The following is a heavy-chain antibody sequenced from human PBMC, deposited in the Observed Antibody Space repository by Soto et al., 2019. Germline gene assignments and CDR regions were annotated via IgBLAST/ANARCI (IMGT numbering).Heavy chain of an antibody. CDR3: ARVPGP. J-gene: IGHJ5*02. CDR2: IYHSGST. CDR1: GGSISSGGYS. Sequence: SETLSLTCAVSGGSISSGGYSWGWIRQPPGKGLEWIGYIYHSGSTYYNPSLKSRVTISVDRSKNQFSLKLSSVTAADTAVYYCARVPGPWGQGTLVTVSS. V-gene: IGHV4-30-2*01.